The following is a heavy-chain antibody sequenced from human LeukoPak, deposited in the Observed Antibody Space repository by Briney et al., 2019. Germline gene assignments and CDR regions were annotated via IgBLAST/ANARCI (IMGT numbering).Heavy chain of an antibody. CDR3: ARGLGYFDY. CDR1: GFTFSDYY. D-gene: IGHD3-16*01. Sequence: GGSLRLSCAASGFTFSDYYMSWIRQAPGKGLEWVANIKYDGSEKHYVDSVKGRFTISRDNAKTSLYLQMDSLRAEDTAVYYCARGLGYFDYWGQGTLVTVSS. V-gene: IGHV3-7*01. J-gene: IGHJ4*02. CDR2: IKYDGSEK.